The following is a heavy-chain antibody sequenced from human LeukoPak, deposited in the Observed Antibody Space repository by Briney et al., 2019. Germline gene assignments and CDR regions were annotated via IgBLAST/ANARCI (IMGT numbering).Heavy chain of an antibody. CDR2: INPNSGGT. V-gene: IGHV1-2*06. J-gene: IGHJ4*02. Sequence: GATVKVSCKASGYTFSGYYMRWVRQAPGQGLEWMGRINPNSGGTNYAQKFQGRVTMTRDTSISTAYMEVRRLRSDDTAVYYCARDFGRITIFGVVIYFDYWGQGTLVTVSS. D-gene: IGHD3-3*01. CDR1: GYTFSGYY. CDR3: ARDFGRITIFGVVIYFDY.